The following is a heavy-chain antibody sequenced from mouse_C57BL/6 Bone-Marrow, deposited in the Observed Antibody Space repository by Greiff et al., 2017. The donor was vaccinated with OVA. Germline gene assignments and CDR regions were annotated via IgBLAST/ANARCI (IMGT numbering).Heavy chain of an antibody. CDR3: ARERLRRAMDY. Sequence: DVQLVESGPGLVKPSQSLSLTCSVTGYSITSGYYWNWIRQFPGNKLEWMGYISYDGSNNYNPSLKNRISITRDTSKNQFFLKLNSVTTEDTATYYCARERLRRAMDYWGQGTSVTVSS. D-gene: IGHD2-4*01. J-gene: IGHJ4*01. CDR2: ISYDGSN. CDR1: GYSITSGYY. V-gene: IGHV3-6*01.